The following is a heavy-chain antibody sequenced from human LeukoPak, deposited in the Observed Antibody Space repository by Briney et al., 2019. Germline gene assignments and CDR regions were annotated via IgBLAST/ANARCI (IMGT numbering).Heavy chain of an antibody. CDR3: ASSLGSGYCSSISCRDY. V-gene: IGHV1-69*13. D-gene: IGHD2-2*01. J-gene: IGHJ4*02. Sequence: GASVKVSCKASGGTFSSYAISWVRQAPGQGLVWMGGIIPIFGTANYAQKFQGRVTITADESTSTAYMELSSLRSEDTAVYYCASSLGSGYCSSISCRDYWGQGTLVTVSS. CDR1: GGTFSSYA. CDR2: IIPIFGTA.